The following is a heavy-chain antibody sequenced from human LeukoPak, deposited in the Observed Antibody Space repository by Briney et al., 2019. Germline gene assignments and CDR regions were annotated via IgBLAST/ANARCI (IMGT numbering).Heavy chain of an antibody. CDR3: TRLRGIAVAGTWLDYYYYYMDV. CDR2: IYYSGST. Sequence: PSETLSLTCTVYGGSFSGYYWSWIRQPPGKGLEWIGSIYYSGSTYYNPSLKSRVTISVDTSKNQFSLKLSSVTAADTAVYYCTRLRGIAVAGTWLDYYYYYMDVWGKGTTVTVSS. D-gene: IGHD6-19*01. CDR1: GGSFSGYY. J-gene: IGHJ6*03. V-gene: IGHV4-39*01.